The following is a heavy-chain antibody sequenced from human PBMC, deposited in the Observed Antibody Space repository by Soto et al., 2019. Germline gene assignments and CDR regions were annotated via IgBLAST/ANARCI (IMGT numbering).Heavy chain of an antibody. D-gene: IGHD6-13*01. Sequence: EVQLVESGGGLVKPGGSLRLSCAASGFTFSSYSMNWVRQAPGKGLEWVSSISSSSSYIYYADSVKGRFTISRDNAKNSLYLQMNRLRAEDTAVYYCAREKGAAAGKGGFDYWGQGTLVTVSS. CDR3: AREKGAAAGKGGFDY. CDR1: GFTFSSYS. CDR2: ISSSSSYI. V-gene: IGHV3-21*01. J-gene: IGHJ4*02.